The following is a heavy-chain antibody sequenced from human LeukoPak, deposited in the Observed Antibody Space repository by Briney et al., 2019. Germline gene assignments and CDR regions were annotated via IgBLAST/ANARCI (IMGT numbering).Heavy chain of an antibody. CDR2: INHSGST. J-gene: IGHJ4*02. CDR3: ARGARGGSSPSGSFDY. Sequence: SETLSLTCTVSGGSISSYYWSWIRQPPGKGLEWIGEINHSGSTNYNPSLKSRVTVSVDTSKNQFSLKLSSVTAADTAVYYCARGARGGSSPSGSFDYWGQGTLVTVSS. V-gene: IGHV4-34*01. CDR1: GGSISSYY. D-gene: IGHD1-26*01.